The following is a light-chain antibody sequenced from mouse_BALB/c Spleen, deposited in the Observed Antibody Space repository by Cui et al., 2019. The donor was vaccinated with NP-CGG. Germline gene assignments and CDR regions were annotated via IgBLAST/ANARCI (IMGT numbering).Light chain of an antibody. CDR2: GTK. Sequence: QAVVTQESALTTSPGETVTLTCRSSTEAVTTSNYANWVQEKPDHLFTGLIGGTKNRAPGVPARFSGSLIGDKAALTITGARTEDEAIYFCALWYSNHWVFGGGTKLTVL. CDR1: TEAVTTSNY. J-gene: IGLJ1*01. V-gene: IGLV1*01. CDR3: ALWYSNHWV.